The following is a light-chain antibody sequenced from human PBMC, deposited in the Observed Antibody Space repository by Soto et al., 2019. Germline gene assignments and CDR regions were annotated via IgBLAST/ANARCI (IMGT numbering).Light chain of an antibody. CDR3: SSYASSNNFGVV. V-gene: IGLV2-8*01. CDR1: SSDIGGYNY. Sequence: QSALTQPPSASGSPGQSVTISCTGTSSDIGGYNYVSWYQQHPGKAPKLMIFEVSKRPSGVPDRFSGSKSGNTASLTVSGLQAGDEAAYYCSSYASSNNFGVVFGGGTKVTVL. J-gene: IGLJ2*01. CDR2: EVS.